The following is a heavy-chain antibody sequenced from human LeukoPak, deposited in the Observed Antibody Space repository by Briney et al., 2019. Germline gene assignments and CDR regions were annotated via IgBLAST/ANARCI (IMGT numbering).Heavy chain of an antibody. Sequence: TGGSLRLSCAASGFTFSSYAMSWVRQAPGKGLEWVSAISGSGGSTYYADSVKGRFTISRDISKNTLYLQMNSLRAEDTAVYYSAKVRLVVVAATDNNWFDPWGQGTLVTVSS. CDR3: AKVRLVVVAATDNNWFDP. CDR2: ISGSGGST. CDR1: GFTFSSYA. D-gene: IGHD2-15*01. J-gene: IGHJ5*02. V-gene: IGHV3-23*01.